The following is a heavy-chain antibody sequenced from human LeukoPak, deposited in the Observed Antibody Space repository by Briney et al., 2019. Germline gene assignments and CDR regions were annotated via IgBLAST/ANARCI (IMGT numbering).Heavy chain of an antibody. D-gene: IGHD3-10*01. CDR2: ISAYNGNT. Sequence: ASVKVSCKASRYTITDYYIHWVRQAPGQGLEWMGWISAYNGNTNYAQKLQGRVTMTTDTSTSTAYMEQRSLRSDETAVYYCARVTLTYYGSGSPSDYWGQGTLVTVSS. CDR1: RYTITDYY. V-gene: IGHV1-18*01. CDR3: ARVTLTYYGSGSPSDY. J-gene: IGHJ4*02.